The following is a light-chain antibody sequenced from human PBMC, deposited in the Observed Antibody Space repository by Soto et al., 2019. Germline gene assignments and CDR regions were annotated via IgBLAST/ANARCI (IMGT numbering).Light chain of an antibody. V-gene: IGKV3D-20*02. CDR3: QQRSNWIT. CDR1: QSVSSSY. Sequence: EILLTQSPGTLSLSPGERATLSCGASQSVSSSYLAWYQQKPGQAPRLLIYGASSRATGIPDRLSGSGSGTEFTLTISSIEPEDFAVYYCQQRSNWITFGHGTRLEIK. CDR2: GAS. J-gene: IGKJ5*01.